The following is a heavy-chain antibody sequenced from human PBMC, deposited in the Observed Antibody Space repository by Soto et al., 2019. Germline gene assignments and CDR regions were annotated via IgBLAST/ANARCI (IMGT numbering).Heavy chain of an antibody. D-gene: IGHD2-15*01. CDR3: ARGYCSGGSCYFGGKNWFDP. CDR1: GGSISSYY. J-gene: IGHJ5*02. CDR2: IYTSGST. V-gene: IGHV4-4*07. Sequence: QVQLQESGPGLVKPSETLSLTCTVSGGSISSYYWSWIRQPAGKGLEWIGRIYTSGSTNYNPSLKGRVTMSVDTSKNQFSLKLSSVTAADTAVYYCARGYCSGGSCYFGGKNWFDPWGQGTLVTVSS.